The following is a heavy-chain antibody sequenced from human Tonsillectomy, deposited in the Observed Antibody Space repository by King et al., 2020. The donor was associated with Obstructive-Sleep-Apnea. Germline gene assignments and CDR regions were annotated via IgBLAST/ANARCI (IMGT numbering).Heavy chain of an antibody. J-gene: IGHJ6*02. CDR2: ISAYNGNT. V-gene: IGHV1-18*04. Sequence: QLVQSGAEVKKPGASVKVSCKASGYTFTSYGISWVRQAPGQGLEWMGWISAYNGNTNYAQKLQGRVTMTTDTSTSTAYMELRSLRSDDTVVYYCAREGGTDFGVVIPYYYYGMDVWGQGTTVTVSS. CDR3: AREGGTDFGVVIPYYYYGMDV. CDR1: GYTFTSYG. D-gene: IGHD3-3*01.